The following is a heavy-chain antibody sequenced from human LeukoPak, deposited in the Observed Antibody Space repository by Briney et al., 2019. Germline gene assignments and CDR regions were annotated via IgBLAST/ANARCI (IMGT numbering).Heavy chain of an antibody. CDR3: ARGDKSCSSTSCSYGFDY. CDR2: IYYSGSA. V-gene: IGHV4-59*01. J-gene: IGHJ4*02. Sequence: PSETLSLTCAVYGGSFSGYYWSWIRQPPGKGLEWIGYIYYSGSANYNPSLKSRVTISVDTSKNQFSLKLSSVTAADTAVYYCARGDKSCSSTSCSYGFDYWGQGTLVTVSS. D-gene: IGHD2-2*01. CDR1: GGSFSGYY.